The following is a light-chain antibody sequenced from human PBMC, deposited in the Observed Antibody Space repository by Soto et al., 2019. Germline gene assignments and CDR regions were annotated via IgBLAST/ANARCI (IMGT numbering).Light chain of an antibody. J-gene: IGKJ5*01. V-gene: IGKV3-20*01. CDR1: QSLTSNY. CDR2: GAS. CDR3: QQYGSSPRT. Sequence: EMVLTQSPGTLSLSPGERATLSCRASQSLTSNYLAWYQHKPGQAPRLLIYGASTRATGIPDRFSGSGSGTDFTLTISTLEPEDFAVYYCQQYGSSPRTFGQGTRLEIK.